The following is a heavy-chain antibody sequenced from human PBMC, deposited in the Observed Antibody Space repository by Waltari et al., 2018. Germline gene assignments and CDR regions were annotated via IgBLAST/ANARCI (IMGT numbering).Heavy chain of an antibody. CDR3: ARDQWFGFDI. J-gene: IGHJ3*02. Sequence: EVQLVESGGGLVQPGGSLRPSCSAPGFPLSDYWMSWVRQAPGKGPEWLANIKKDGGEEYYVESVRGRFTISRDNAKNSLYLQMDSLRPEDTAVYYCARDQWFGFDIWGQGTMVAVSS. V-gene: IGHV3-7*01. CDR2: IKKDGGEE. D-gene: IGHD3-22*01. CDR1: GFPLSDYW.